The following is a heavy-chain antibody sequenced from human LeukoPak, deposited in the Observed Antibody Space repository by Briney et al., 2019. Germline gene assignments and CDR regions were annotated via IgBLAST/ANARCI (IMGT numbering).Heavy chain of an antibody. J-gene: IGHJ4*02. CDR1: GVSISSGGYY. V-gene: IGHV4-31*03. CDR3: ARLFKVAVAKYYFDY. D-gene: IGHD6-19*01. CDR2: IYYSGST. Sequence: SETLSLTCTVSGVSISSGGYYWSWIRQHPGKGLEWIGYIYYSGSTYYNPSLKSRVTISVDTSRNQFSLKLSSVTAADTAVYYCARLFKVAVAKYYFDYWGQGTLVTVSP.